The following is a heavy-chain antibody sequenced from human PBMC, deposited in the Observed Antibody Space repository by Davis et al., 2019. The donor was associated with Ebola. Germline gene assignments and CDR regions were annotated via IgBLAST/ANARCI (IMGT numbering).Heavy chain of an antibody. Sequence: PGGSLRLSCAASGFTFSSYAMSWVRQAPGKGLEWVSAISGSGGSTYYADSVKGRFTISRDNSKNTLYLQMNSLRSDDTAVYYCARFRMDAAGVYFDYWGQGTLVTVSS. V-gene: IGHV3-23*01. D-gene: IGHD3-10*01. CDR2: ISGSGGST. CDR1: GFTFSSYA. J-gene: IGHJ4*02. CDR3: ARFRMDAAGVYFDY.